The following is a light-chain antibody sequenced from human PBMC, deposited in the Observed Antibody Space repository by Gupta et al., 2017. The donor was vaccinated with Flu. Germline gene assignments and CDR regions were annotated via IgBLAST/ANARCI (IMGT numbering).Light chain of an antibody. V-gene: IGLV2-14*01. CDR1: NRDVGGYDY. CDR3: SSFTASSTVV. Sequence: QAALTQPASVSGSPGPSITVSCTGTNRDVGGYDYVSWHQLHPGKVPRLLIYAVSDRPSGVSSRFSGSKSGNTASLTISGLLPEDEAHYYCSSFTASSTVVFGGGTKVTVL. CDR2: AVS. J-gene: IGLJ2*01.